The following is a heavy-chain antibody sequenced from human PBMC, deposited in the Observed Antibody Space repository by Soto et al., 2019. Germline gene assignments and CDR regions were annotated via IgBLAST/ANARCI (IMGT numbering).Heavy chain of an antibody. J-gene: IGHJ3*02. Sequence: QVQLQESGPGLVKPSGTLSLTCAVSGGSISSSNWWSWVRQPPGKGLEWIGEIYHSGSTNYNPSLKRRVHISVDKSKNQFSLKLSSVTAADTAVYYCASYDCSGGSCYDAFDIWGQGTMVTVSS. D-gene: IGHD2-15*01. CDR2: IYHSGST. CDR3: ASYDCSGGSCYDAFDI. CDR1: GGSISSSNW. V-gene: IGHV4-4*02.